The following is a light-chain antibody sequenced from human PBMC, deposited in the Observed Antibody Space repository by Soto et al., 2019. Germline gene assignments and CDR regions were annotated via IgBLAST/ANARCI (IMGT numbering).Light chain of an antibody. CDR2: NVY. V-gene: IGLV2-14*03. J-gene: IGLJ1*01. CDR1: NSDIGGYNF. Sequence: QSALTQPASVSGSPGQSITISCTGTNSDIGGYNFVSWYQQYPGEAPKLMIYNVYDRPSGISYRFSGSKSGNTASLTISGLQGEDEADYYCSAYTVSRTYVFGTGTKLTVL. CDR3: SAYTVSRTYV.